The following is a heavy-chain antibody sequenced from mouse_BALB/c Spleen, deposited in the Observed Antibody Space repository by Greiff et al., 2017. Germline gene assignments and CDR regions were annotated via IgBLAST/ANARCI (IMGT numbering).Heavy chain of an antibody. CDR3: ALYYRYDGFAY. J-gene: IGHJ3*01. CDR1: GYTFTSYY. CDR2: IYPGNVNT. D-gene: IGHD2-14*01. V-gene: IGHV1S56*01. Sequence: VQLQQSGPELVKPGASVRISCKASGYTFTSYYIHWVKQRPGQGLEWIGWIYPGNVNTKYNEKFKGKATLTADKSSSTAYMQLSSLTSEDSAVYFCALYYRYDGFAYWGQGTLVTVSA.